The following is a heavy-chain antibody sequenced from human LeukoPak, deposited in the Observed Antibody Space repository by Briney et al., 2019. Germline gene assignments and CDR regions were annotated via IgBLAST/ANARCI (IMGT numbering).Heavy chain of an antibody. J-gene: IGHJ4*02. D-gene: IGHD3-10*01. CDR1: GDSISGYY. CDR2: IFYTGST. V-gene: IGHV4-59*08. Sequence: SETLSLTCTVSGDSISGYYWSWIRQPPGKGLEYIGYIFYTGSTNYNPSLKSRVTISVDTSKSQFSLKLSSVTAADTAVYYCARLKEGIDYWGQGTLVTVSS. CDR3: ARLKEGIDY.